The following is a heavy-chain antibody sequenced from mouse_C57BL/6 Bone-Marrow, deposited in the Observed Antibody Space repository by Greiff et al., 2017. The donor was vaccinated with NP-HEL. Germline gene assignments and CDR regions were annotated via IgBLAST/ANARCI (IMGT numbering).Heavy chain of an antibody. CDR1: GFTFNTYA. V-gene: IGHV10-3*01. Sequence: EVKLMESGGGLVQPKGSLKLSCAASGFTFNTYAMHWVRQAPGKGLEWVARIRSKSSNYATYYAVSVKDRFTISREKSQSMLYLQMNNLKTEDTASYYCVRGDCGTSLVACWGKGTLVTVSA. D-gene: IGHD1-1*01. CDR3: VRGDCGTSLVAC. CDR2: IRSKSSNYAT. J-gene: IGHJ3*01.